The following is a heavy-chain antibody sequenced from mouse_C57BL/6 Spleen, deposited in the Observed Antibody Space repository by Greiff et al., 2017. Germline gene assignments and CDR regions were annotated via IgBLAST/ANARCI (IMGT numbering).Heavy chain of an antibody. CDR3: ARHEGSRYYYAMDY. J-gene: IGHJ4*01. CDR2: ISSGGSYT. Sequence: EVQRVESGGDLVKPGGSLKLSCAASGFTFSSYGMSWVRQTPDKRLEWVATISSGGSYTYYPDSVKGRFTISRDNAKNTLYLQMSSLKSEDTAMYYCARHEGSRYYYAMDYWGQGTSVTVSS. D-gene: IGHD1-1*01. CDR1: GFTFSSYG. V-gene: IGHV5-6*01.